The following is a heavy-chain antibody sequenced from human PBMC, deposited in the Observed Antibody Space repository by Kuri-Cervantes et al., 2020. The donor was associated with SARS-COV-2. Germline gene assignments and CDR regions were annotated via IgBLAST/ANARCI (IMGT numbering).Heavy chain of an antibody. V-gene: IGHV4-34*01. CDR2: IIYSGST. Sequence: SETLSLTCGVSGASFGNYHWSWVRQPPGKGLEWIGDIIYSGSTNYSPSLKSRVTVSVDTSKNQFSLNLTSVTAADTAVYYCARGRHTNTGRPGYFDSWGQGTQVTVSS. CDR3: ARGRHTNTGRPGYFDS. J-gene: IGHJ4*02. D-gene: IGHD2-8*01. CDR1: GASFGNYH.